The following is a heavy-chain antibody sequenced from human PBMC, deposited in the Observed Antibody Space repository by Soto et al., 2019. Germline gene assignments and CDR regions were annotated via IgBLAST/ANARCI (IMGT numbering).Heavy chain of an antibody. CDR1: GGTFGNFG. D-gene: IGHD3-10*01. Sequence: QMQLVQSGAEVQKPGSSVRVSCKASGGTFGNFGISWVRQAPGQGLEWMGGTIPIFDTPHYAEKFRDRVTISSDATSTAYLELTNLTSEDTATYYCARDREDGSGTKYNWFDSWGQGTLVTVSS. CDR3: ARDREDGSGTKYNWFDS. CDR2: TIPIFDTP. J-gene: IGHJ5*01. V-gene: IGHV1-69*01.